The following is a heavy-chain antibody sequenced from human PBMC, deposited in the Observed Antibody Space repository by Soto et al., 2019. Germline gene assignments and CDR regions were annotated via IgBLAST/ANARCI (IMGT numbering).Heavy chain of an antibody. CDR1: GYSISSGYY. CDR3: ARVAGCTNGVCSYTPFFDY. Sequence: SETLSLTCAVSGYSISSGYYWGWIRQPPGKGLEWIGSIYHSGSTYYNPSLKSRVTMSVDTSKNQFSLKLSSVTAADTAVYYCARVAGCTNGVCSYTPFFDYWGQGTLVTVSS. CDR2: IYHSGST. J-gene: IGHJ4*02. D-gene: IGHD2-8*01. V-gene: IGHV4-38-2*01.